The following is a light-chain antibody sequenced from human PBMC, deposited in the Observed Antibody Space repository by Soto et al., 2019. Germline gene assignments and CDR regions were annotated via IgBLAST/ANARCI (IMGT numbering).Light chain of an antibody. CDR1: QSVDSK. J-gene: IGKJ5*01. V-gene: IGKV3-15*01. CDR2: DTS. Sequence: EIVLTQSPGTLSLSPGERATLSCRASQSVDSKLAWYQHKPGQAPSLLIYDTSTRAAGIPARFTGSGSGTDFTLTISSLQSEDFAVYYCQQYNTWRSISFGQGTRLEIK. CDR3: QQYNTWRSIS.